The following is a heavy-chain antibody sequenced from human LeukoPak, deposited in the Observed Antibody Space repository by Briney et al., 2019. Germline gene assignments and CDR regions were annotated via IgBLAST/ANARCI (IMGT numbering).Heavy chain of an antibody. CDR2: IYYSGDT. CDR1: GDSVSSGSYY. D-gene: IGHD3-10*01. Sequence: SETLSLTCTVSGDSVSSGSYYWGWIRQPPGEGLEWIGTIYYSGDTYYNPSLESRVTISVDTSKNQFSLKLSSVTAADMAVYYCARVLWFGESKKGYSYYVDVWGKGTTVTVSS. V-gene: IGHV4-39*01. J-gene: IGHJ6*03. CDR3: ARVLWFGESKKGYSYYVDV.